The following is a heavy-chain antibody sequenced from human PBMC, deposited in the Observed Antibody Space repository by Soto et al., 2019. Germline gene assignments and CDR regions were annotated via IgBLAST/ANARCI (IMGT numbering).Heavy chain of an antibody. V-gene: IGHV3-23*01. D-gene: IGHD3-9*01. Sequence: GGSLRLSCAASGFSCSSYAMSWVRQAPGKGLEWVSAISGSGGSTYYADSVKGRFTISRDNSKNTLYLQMNSLRAEDTAVYYCAKPHRRYFDWLLVFQHWGQGTLVTVSS. CDR2: ISGSGGST. CDR1: GFSCSSYA. CDR3: AKPHRRYFDWLLVFQH. J-gene: IGHJ1*01.